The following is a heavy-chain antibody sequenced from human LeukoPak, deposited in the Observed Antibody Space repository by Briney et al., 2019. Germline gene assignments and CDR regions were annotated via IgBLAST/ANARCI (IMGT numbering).Heavy chain of an antibody. J-gene: IGHJ4*02. V-gene: IGHV3-21*01. CDR1: GFTFSSYS. D-gene: IGHD6-13*01. Sequence: PGGSLRLSCAASGFTFSSYSMNWVRQAPGKGLEWVSSISSSSSYIYYADSVKGRFTISRDNAKNSLYLQMNSLRAEDTAVYYCARDMVQPEQQLDPLSFDYWGQGTLVTVSS. CDR2: ISSSSSYI. CDR3: ARDMVQPEQQLDPLSFDY.